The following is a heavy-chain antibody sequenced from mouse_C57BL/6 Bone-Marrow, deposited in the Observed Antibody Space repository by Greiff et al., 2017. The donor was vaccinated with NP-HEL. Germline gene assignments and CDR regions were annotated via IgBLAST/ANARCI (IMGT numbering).Heavy chain of an antibody. CDR1: GYTFTSYD. CDR2: IYPRDGST. CDR3: ATTGTGAY. V-gene: IGHV1-85*01. Sequence: QVQLKQSGPELVKPGASVKLSCKASGYTFTSYDINWVKQRPGQGLEWIGWIYPRDGSTKYNEKFKGKSTLTVDTSSSTAYIELHSLTSEDSAVYFCATTGTGAYWGQGTLVTVSA. D-gene: IGHD4-1*02. J-gene: IGHJ3*01.